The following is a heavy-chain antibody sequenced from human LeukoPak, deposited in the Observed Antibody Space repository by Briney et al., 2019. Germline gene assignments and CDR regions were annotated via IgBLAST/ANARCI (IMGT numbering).Heavy chain of an antibody. CDR2: IYYSGST. CDR3: ARSGYYGSGTYYNVDY. Sequence: PSETLSLTCTVSGDFISSGGFYWSWIRQHPGKGLEWIGYIYYSGSTYYNPSLKSRVTISVDTSKNQFSLKLSSVTAADTAVYYCARSGYYGSGTYYNVDYWGQGTLVTVSS. CDR1: GDFISSGGFY. J-gene: IGHJ4*02. D-gene: IGHD3-10*01. V-gene: IGHV4-30-4*08.